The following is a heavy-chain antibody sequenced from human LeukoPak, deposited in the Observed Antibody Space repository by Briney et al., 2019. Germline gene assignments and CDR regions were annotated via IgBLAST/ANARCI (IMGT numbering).Heavy chain of an antibody. CDR3: AKDHNYDSSGYHDYFDY. D-gene: IGHD3-22*01. CDR2: IWYDGSNK. J-gene: IGHJ4*02. V-gene: IGHV3-33*06. CDR1: GFTFSSYG. Sequence: GGSLRLSCAASGFTFSSYGMHWVRQAPGKGLEWVAVIWYDGSNKYYADSVKGRFTISRDNSKNTLYLQMNSLRAEDTAVYYCAKDHNYDSSGYHDYFDYWGQGTLVTVSS.